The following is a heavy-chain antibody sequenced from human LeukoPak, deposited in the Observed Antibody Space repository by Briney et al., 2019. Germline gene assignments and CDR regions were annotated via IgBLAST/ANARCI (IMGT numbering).Heavy chain of an antibody. CDR1: GFTFSNYG. V-gene: IGHV3-30*18. CDR3: AKDRASITMIVVVTPDY. D-gene: IGHD3-22*01. CDR2: ISYDGSNK. Sequence: GGSLRLSCAASGFTFSNYGMHWVRQAPGKGLEWVAVISYDGSNKYYADSVKGRFTISRDNSKNTLYLQMNSLRAEDTAVYYCAKDRASITMIVVVTPDYWGQGTLVTVSS. J-gene: IGHJ4*02.